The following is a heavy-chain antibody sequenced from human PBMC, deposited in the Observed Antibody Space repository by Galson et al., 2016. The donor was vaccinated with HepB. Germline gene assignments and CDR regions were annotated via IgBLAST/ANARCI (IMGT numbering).Heavy chain of an antibody. J-gene: IGHJ6*02. CDR2: ICDGGSA. V-gene: IGHV3-66*01. Sequence: SLRLSCAASGFTVSSSCMSWVRQAPGKGLEWVSLICDGGSAYYTYSVKARFTISRDNSKNTLYLQMNNLRPEDTAVYFCARDPPGVPDFALDVWGQGTTVTVSS. D-gene: IGHD3-10*01. CDR1: GFTVSSSC. CDR3: ARDPPGVPDFALDV.